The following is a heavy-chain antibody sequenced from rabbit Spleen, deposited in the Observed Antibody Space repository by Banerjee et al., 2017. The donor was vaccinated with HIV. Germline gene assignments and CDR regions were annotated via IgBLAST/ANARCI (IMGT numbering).Heavy chain of an antibody. CDR3: GRSSYAGYAGYGYGTNL. V-gene: IGHV1S40*01. CDR2: IYVGSSGST. Sequence: LVEYGGDVVQPGASLTLTCKASGFSFSSGYDMCWVRQAPGKGLEWIACIYVGSSGSTYYAHWAKGRFTISKTSSTTVTLQMTSLTAADTATYFCGRSSYAGYAGYGYGTNLWGQGTLVTVS. D-gene: IGHD7-1*01. J-gene: IGHJ4*01. CDR1: GFSFSSGYD.